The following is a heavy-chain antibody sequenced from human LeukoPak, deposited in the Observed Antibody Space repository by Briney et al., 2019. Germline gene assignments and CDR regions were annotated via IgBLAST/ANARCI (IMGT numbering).Heavy chain of an antibody. D-gene: IGHD5-18*01. CDR2: ISPYNGNT. Sequence: ASVTVSCTPSGYTFTTFGINWVRQAPGQGLEWMGWISPYNGNTNYAQKLQGRVTMTTDTSTNTAYMELRSLRSDDTAVYYCARDKGRAYSYGYVDYWGQRTLVTVS. CDR3: ARDKGRAYSYGYVDY. V-gene: IGHV1-18*01. CDR1: GYTFTTFG. J-gene: IGHJ4*02.